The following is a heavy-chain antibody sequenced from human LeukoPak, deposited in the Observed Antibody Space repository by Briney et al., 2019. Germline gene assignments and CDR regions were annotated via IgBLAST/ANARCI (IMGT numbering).Heavy chain of an antibody. D-gene: IGHD6-19*01. CDR3: AKGRRVTTVPGTGLAEYFQV. CDR1: GFTFSSHA. Sequence: PGGSLRFSCAASGFTFSSHAMGWVRQAPGKGLEWVSGTSGSGGSTYYVDSVKGRFTISRDNSKNTLYLQMNSLRAEDMAVYYCAKGRRVTTVPGTGLAEYFQVWGQGTLVTVSP. J-gene: IGHJ1*01. V-gene: IGHV3-23*01. CDR2: TSGSGGST.